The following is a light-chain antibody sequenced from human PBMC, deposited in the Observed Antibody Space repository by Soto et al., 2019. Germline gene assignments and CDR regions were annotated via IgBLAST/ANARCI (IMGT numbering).Light chain of an antibody. Sequence: EIVLTQSPATLSLSPGERATLSCRASQSVTSYLAWYQQKPGQAPRLLIYDVSNRASGIPARFSGSGSETDFTLTISSLEPEDFVEYNCQPRTGPRLTFGQGTKLEIK. J-gene: IGKJ1*01. V-gene: IGKV3-11*01. CDR3: QPRTGPRLT. CDR1: QSVTSY. CDR2: DVS.